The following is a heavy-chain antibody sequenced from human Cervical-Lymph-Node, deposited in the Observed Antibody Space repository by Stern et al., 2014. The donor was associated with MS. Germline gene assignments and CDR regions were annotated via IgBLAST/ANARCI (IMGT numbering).Heavy chain of an antibody. J-gene: IGHJ4*02. CDR2: LYPDDSDT. CDR1: GYSFTRYW. CDR3: ARGGVSFDTGLVAFDY. V-gene: IGHV5-51*01. D-gene: IGHD5-18*01. Sequence: DVQLLQSGAAVKKPGEALKISCKDSGYSFTRYWIGWVRQMPGKGLEWLVILYPDDSDTRYSASFQGQVTISADKSINTAYLQWSSLKASDSGIYYCARGGVSFDTGLVAFDYWGQGTLVTVSS.